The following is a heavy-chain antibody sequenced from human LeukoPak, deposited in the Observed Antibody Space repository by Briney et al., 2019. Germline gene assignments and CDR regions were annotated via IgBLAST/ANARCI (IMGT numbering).Heavy chain of an antibody. Sequence: PGRSLRLSCAASGIAFRSYGMHWVRQAPGKGLEWMANIKQDGSEKYYVDSVKGRFTISRDNAKNSLYLQMNSLRAEDTAVYYCARGLAAAGKTTYDYWGQGTLVTVSS. CDR2: IKQDGSEK. J-gene: IGHJ4*02. D-gene: IGHD6-13*01. CDR1: GIAFRSYG. V-gene: IGHV3-7*04. CDR3: ARGLAAAGKTTYDY.